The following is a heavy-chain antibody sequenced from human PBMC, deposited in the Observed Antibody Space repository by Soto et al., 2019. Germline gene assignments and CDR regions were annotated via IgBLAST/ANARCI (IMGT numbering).Heavy chain of an antibody. D-gene: IGHD6-19*01. J-gene: IGHJ6*02. CDR1: GGTFSNYA. CDR2: IVPIFGTT. V-gene: IGHV1-69*12. CDR3: ARVEAVASIYNYLGLGV. Sequence: QVQLVQSGAELKKPGSSVKVSCKASGGTFSNYAISWVRQAPGQGLEWMGGIVPIFGTTFYTRKFQDRATIIADDSTTTAYLELGSLRSEDTAIYYCARVEAVASIYNYLGLGVWGQGTAVSVSS.